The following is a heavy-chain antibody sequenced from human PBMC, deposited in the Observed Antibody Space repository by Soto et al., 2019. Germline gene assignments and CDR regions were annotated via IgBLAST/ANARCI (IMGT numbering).Heavy chain of an antibody. D-gene: IGHD2-21*02. J-gene: IGHJ4*02. CDR1: GYTFTSYA. CDR2: INAGNGNT. V-gene: IGHV1-3*05. Sequence: QVQLVQSGAEEKKPGASVKVSCKASGYTFTSYAMHWLRQAPGQRLEWMGWINAGNGNTKYSQKFQGRVTITRDTSASTAEIELSSMRSEDTAVYYCARSIVVVTALDYLGQGTLVTVSS. CDR3: ARSIVVVTALDY.